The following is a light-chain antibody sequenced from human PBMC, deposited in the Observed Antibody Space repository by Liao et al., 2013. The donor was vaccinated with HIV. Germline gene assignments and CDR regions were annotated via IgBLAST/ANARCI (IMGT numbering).Light chain of an antibody. J-gene: IGLJ1*01. CDR2: YDS. CDR1: NIGTKR. Sequence: SYVLTQPPSVSVSPGRTATLSCGGINIGTKRVHWHQQKAGQAPMVVITYDSDRPSGIPERFSGSNSGNTATLTISRVEAGDEANYYCQAWDSSTNYVFGTGTQVTVL. V-gene: IGLV3-21*01. CDR3: QAWDSSTNYV.